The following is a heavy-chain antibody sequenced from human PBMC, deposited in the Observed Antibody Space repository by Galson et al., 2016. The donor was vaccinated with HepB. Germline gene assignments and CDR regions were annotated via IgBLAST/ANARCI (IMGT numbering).Heavy chain of an antibody. D-gene: IGHD3-9*01. CDR2: INTGNGHT. J-gene: IGHJ4*02. Sequence: VKVSCKASGYIFTTYPMHWVRQAPGQRLEWMGWINTGNGHTEYSQKFQGRVTITTDTSASTAYMELSSLRSEDTALYYCASWRGTKGDWSGPLDYWGQGALVTVSS. CDR3: ASWRGTKGDWSGPLDY. V-gene: IGHV1-3*04. CDR1: GYIFTTYP.